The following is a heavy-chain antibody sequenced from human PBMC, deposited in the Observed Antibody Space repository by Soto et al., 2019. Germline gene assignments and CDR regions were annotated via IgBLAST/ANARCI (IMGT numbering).Heavy chain of an antibody. CDR1: GYNYNLHW. CDR3: ARHLRSYDFFQYYYGIDV. V-gene: IGHV5-51*01. Sequence: PGESLQISCRGSGYNYNLHWISWVRQKPGRGLEWMGIIYPGDSDTRYNPSFQGQVTISVDKSINTAYLQWDSLEASDTATYYCARHLRSYDFFQYYYGIDVWGEVSKVTVS. CDR2: IYPGDSDT. J-gene: IGHJ6*02. D-gene: IGHD3-16*01.